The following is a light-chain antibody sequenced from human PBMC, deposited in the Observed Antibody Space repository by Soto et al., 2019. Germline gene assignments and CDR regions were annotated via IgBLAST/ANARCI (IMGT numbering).Light chain of an antibody. V-gene: IGKV3D-15*01. Sequence: EIVMTQSPVTLSVSPGERAPLSCRASQFVSSNLAWYQQKPGQAPRLLIYGASTRATGIPARFSGSGSGTEFTLTSSNLQSEDFAVYFCQQYHNWPPIAFGQGTRLENK. CDR2: GAS. CDR3: QQYHNWPPIA. J-gene: IGKJ5*01. CDR1: QFVSSN.